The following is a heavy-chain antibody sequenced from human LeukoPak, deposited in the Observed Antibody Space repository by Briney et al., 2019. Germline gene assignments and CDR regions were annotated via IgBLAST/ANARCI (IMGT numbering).Heavy chain of an antibody. D-gene: IGHD6-19*01. CDR2: ISSSSSYI. CDR1: GFTFSSYA. V-gene: IGHV3-21*01. CDR3: ARGGPLDASGSDAFDI. Sequence: GGSLRLSCAASGFTFSSYAISWVRQAPGKGLEWVSSISSSSSYIYYADSVKGRFTISRDNAKNSLYLQMNSLRAEDTAVYYCARGGPLDASGSDAFDIWGQGTMVTVSS. J-gene: IGHJ3*02.